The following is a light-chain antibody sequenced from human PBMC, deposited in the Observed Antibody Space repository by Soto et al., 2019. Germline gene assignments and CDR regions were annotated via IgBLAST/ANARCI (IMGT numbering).Light chain of an antibody. J-gene: IGKJ5*01. CDR2: GAS. Sequence: EIVMAQSPATLSVAAGEGSTRWSRASKTTPSRIAWYQQKPGQAPSLLIYGASTRATGVPDRFSGTGSGTQFTLTISSLKSEDYAVYYCQQYKSWPPITFGQGTRLEIK. CDR3: QQYKSWPPIT. CDR1: KTTPSR. V-gene: IGKV3-15*01.